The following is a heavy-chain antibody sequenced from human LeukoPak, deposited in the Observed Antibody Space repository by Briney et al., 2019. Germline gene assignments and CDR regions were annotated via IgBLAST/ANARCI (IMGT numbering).Heavy chain of an antibody. CDR3: ARYSSGWYVDY. CDR1: GFTFSSYS. J-gene: IGHJ4*02. Sequence: GGSLRLSCAASGFTFSSYSMNWVRQAPGKGVEWVSSISSSSSYIYYADSVKGRFTISRDNAKNSLYLQMNSLRAEDTAVYYCARYSSGWYVDYWGQGTLVTVSS. CDR2: ISSSSSYI. D-gene: IGHD6-19*01. V-gene: IGHV3-21*01.